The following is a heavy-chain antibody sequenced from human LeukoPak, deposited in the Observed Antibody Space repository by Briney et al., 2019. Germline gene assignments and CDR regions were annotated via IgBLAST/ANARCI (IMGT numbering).Heavy chain of an antibody. Sequence: GASVKVSCKASGGTFSSYAISWVRQAPGQGLEWMGGIIPIFGTANYAQKFQGRVTMTRDTSISTAYMELSRLRSDDTAVYYCARDRVRYDYYDSSGYDAFDIWGQGTMVTVSS. V-gene: IGHV1-69*05. CDR3: ARDRVRYDYYDSSGYDAFDI. CDR2: IIPIFGTA. D-gene: IGHD3-22*01. J-gene: IGHJ3*02. CDR1: GGTFSSYA.